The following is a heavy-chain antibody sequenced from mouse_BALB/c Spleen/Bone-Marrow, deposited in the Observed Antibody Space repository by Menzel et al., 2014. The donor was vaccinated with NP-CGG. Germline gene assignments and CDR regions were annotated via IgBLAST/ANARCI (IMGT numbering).Heavy chain of an antibody. V-gene: IGHV14-3*02. D-gene: IGHD2-3*01. Sequence: IQLQQPGAEFVKPGASVKLSCTASGFNIKDTYMHWVKRRPEQGLEWIGRIDPANDNTKYDPKFQGKATITAGTSSNTAYLQLSSLTSEDTAVYYCARADGYYAWSAYWGQGTLVTVSA. CDR2: IDPANDNT. CDR3: ARADGYYAWSAY. CDR1: GFNIKDTY. J-gene: IGHJ3*01.